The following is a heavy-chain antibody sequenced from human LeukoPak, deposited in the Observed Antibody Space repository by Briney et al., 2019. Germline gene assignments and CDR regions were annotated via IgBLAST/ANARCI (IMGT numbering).Heavy chain of an antibody. D-gene: IGHD1-26*01. J-gene: IGHJ4*02. CDR1: GFTFSSYG. V-gene: IGHV3-30*02. CDR3: AKDLSGSYLGFDY. Sequence: GGSLRLSCAASGFTFSSYGMHWVRQAPGKGLEWVAFIRSDGSTKYYADSVKGRFTISRDNSKDTLYLQMNGLRAEDTAVDYCAKDLSGSYLGFDYWGQGTLVTVSS. CDR2: IRSDGSTK.